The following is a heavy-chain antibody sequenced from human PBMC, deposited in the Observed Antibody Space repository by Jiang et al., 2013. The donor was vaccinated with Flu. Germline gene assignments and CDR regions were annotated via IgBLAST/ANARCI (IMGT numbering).Heavy chain of an antibody. CDR3: ARESYDSSGYYYWSSMGAFDI. V-gene: IGHV1-46*01. CDR2: INPSGGST. D-gene: IGHD3-22*01. CDR1: GYTFTSYY. Sequence: SGAEVKKPGASVKVSCKASGYTFTSYYMHWVRQAPGQGLEWMGIINPSGGSTSYAQKFQGRVTMTRDTSTSTVYMELSSLRSEDTAVYYCARESYDSSGYYYWSSMGAFDIWGQGTMVTVSS. J-gene: IGHJ3*02.